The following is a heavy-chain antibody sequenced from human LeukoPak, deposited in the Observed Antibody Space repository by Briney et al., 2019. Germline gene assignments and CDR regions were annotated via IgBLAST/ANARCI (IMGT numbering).Heavy chain of an antibody. CDR3: AGSAAAAHNWFDP. Sequence: SETLSLTCTVSGGSISSYYWSWIRQPPGKGLEWIGYIYYSGSTNYNPSLKSRVTISVDTSKNQFSLKLSSVTAADTAVYYCAGSAAAAHNWFDPWGQGALVTVSS. CDR2: IYYSGST. J-gene: IGHJ5*02. CDR1: GGSISSYY. V-gene: IGHV4-59*08. D-gene: IGHD6-13*01.